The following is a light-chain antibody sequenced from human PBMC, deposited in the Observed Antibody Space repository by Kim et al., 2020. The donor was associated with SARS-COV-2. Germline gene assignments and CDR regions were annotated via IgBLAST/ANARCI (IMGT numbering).Light chain of an antibody. Sequence: QSALTQPASVSGSPGQSITISCTGTSSDIGGYKYVSWYQQHPGKAPKLMIYDVSKRPSGGANRFSGSKSGNTAYLTISGLQAGDEADYYCSSYTSSSYYYVFGTGTKV. CDR2: DVS. CDR1: SSDIGGYKY. CDR3: SSYTSSSYYYV. J-gene: IGLJ1*01. V-gene: IGLV2-14*01.